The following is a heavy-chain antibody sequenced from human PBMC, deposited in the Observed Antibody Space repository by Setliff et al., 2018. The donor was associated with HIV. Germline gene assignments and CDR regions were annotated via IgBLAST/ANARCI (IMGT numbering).Heavy chain of an antibody. J-gene: IGHJ6*03. V-gene: IGHV4-59*01. CDR3: GGAVDGNHFYYYYYMDV. Sequence: PSETLSLTCTVSGGSISNYYWSWIRQPPGKGLQWIGYIYYSGSTNYNPPLNSRGPITVDTSKNKFSLKLSSVTAADTAVYYCGGAVDGNHFYYYYYMDVWGKGTTVTVSS. CDR1: GGSISNYY. D-gene: IGHD1-1*01. CDR2: IYYSGST.